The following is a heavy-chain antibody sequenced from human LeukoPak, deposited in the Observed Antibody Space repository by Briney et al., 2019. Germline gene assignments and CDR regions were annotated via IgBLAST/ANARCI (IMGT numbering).Heavy chain of an antibody. CDR2: IYYNGNT. CDR3: ARGLPGYSGGDDAFDI. D-gene: IGHD6-19*01. J-gene: IGHJ3*02. Sequence: SETLSLTCTVSGGSISGYYWSWFRLPPGKGLEWIGYIYYNGNTNYNPSLKSRLTISLDTSRNHFSLILSSATAADTAVYYCARGLPGYSGGDDAFDIWGQGTKVTVSS. CDR1: GGSISGYY. V-gene: IGHV4-59*01.